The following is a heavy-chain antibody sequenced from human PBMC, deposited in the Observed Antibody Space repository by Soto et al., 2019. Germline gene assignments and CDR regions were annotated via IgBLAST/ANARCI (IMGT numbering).Heavy chain of an antibody. D-gene: IGHD1-26*01. Sequence: SVKVSCKASGGTFSSYAISWVRQAPGQGLEWMGGVLGVFGTANYAQKFQGRVTITADKSTTTAYMELRSLRSEDTAVYYCARSSGSYSPTFFDHWGQGTLVTVS. CDR2: VLGVFGTA. CDR3: ARSSGSYSPTFFDH. J-gene: IGHJ4*02. CDR1: GGTFSSYA. V-gene: IGHV1-69*06.